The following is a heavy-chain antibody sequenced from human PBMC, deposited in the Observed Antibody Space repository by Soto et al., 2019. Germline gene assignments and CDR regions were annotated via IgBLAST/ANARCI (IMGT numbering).Heavy chain of an antibody. D-gene: IGHD6-25*01. CDR3: AIDCGPGNHYFDS. J-gene: IGHJ4*02. V-gene: IGHV1-69*04. CDR2: ITPLLGIS. CDR1: GGSFSSYA. Sequence: QVQLVQSGAEVKEPGSSMKVSCKASGGSFSSYAIGWVRQAPGQGLEWIGRITPLLGISNYAQSFQVRVTITADKATATDYLELRGLRPEVTSFYYCAIDCGPGNHYFDSWGQGCLVAVSS.